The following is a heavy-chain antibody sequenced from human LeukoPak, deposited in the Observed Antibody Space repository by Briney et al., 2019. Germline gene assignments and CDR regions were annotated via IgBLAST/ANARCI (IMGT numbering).Heavy chain of an antibody. Sequence: GGSLRLSCAASGFTISSNYMSWVRQAPGKGLEWVSVIYGAGSTYYADSVKGRFTISRDNSKNTLYLQMNSLRAEDTAVYYCATPRSGYYYYFDYWGQGTLVAVSS. V-gene: IGHV3-66*01. J-gene: IGHJ4*02. CDR3: ATPRSGYYYYFDY. CDR1: GFTISSNY. CDR2: IYGAGST. D-gene: IGHD3-22*01.